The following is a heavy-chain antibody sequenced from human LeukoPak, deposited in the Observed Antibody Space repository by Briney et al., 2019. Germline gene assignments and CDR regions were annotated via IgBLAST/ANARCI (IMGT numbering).Heavy chain of an antibody. D-gene: IGHD6-19*01. Sequence: SETLSLTCTVSGGSISSSSYYWGWICQPPGKGLEWIGTIYYSGNTYYNPSLKSRVTISVDTSKNQFSLKLNSVTAADTAVYYCASLSGVSGAFDIWGQGTVVTVSS. V-gene: IGHV4-39*01. CDR2: IYYSGNT. J-gene: IGHJ3*02. CDR1: GGSISSSSYY. CDR3: ASLSGVSGAFDI.